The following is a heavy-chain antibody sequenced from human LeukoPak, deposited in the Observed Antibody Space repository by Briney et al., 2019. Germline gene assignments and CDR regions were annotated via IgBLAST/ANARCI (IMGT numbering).Heavy chain of an antibody. D-gene: IGHD6-13*01. CDR1: GYTFHSYG. V-gene: IGHV1-18*01. CDR2: ISAYNGNT. J-gene: IGHJ4*02. Sequence: ASVQVSCKPSGYTFHSYGISWLQQAPGQGLEWMGWISAYNGNTTYAQKLQGRFTMTTDTSTSTAYMELRSVRSDDTAVYYCARVGIAAAGTPQGCSSYWGQGTLVTVSS. CDR3: ARVGIAAAGTPQGCSSY.